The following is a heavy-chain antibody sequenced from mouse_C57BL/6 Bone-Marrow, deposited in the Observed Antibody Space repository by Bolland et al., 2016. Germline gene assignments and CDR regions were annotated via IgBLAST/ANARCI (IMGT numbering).Heavy chain of an antibody. D-gene: IGHD4-1*01. V-gene: IGHV5-6*01. Sequence: SYTYYPDSVKGRFTISRDNAKNTLYLQMSSLKSEDTAMYYCARQTGAYWGQGTLV. CDR3: ARQTGAY. J-gene: IGHJ3*01. CDR2: SYT.